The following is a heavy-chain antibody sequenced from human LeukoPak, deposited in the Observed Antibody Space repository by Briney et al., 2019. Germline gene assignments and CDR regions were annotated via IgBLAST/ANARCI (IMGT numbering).Heavy chain of an antibody. CDR3: ARTYGDYDYYYGLDV. J-gene: IGHJ6*02. CDR1: GFTVSNNY. Sequence: GGSLRLSCAASGFTVSNNYMAWVRQAPGKGLEWASVIDSDGSTYYAGSVKGRFTISRDNSKNTLFLQMNSLGAEDTAVYYCARTYGDYDYYYGLDVWGQGTTVTVSS. CDR2: IDSDGST. V-gene: IGHV3-66*01. D-gene: IGHD4-17*01.